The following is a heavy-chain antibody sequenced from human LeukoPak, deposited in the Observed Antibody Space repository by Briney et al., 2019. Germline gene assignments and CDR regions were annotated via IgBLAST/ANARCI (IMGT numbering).Heavy chain of an antibody. Sequence: GGSLRLSCAASGFTFSSHWMHWVRQAPGKGLVWVSRINSDGSRTIYADSVKGRFTISRDSAKNTLYLQMNSLRAEDTAVYYCAREVGDYYDSSGSFGYWGEGTLVTVSS. CDR2: INSDGSRT. D-gene: IGHD3-22*01. CDR3: AREVGDYYDSSGSFGY. CDR1: GFTFSSHW. V-gene: IGHV3-74*01. J-gene: IGHJ4*02.